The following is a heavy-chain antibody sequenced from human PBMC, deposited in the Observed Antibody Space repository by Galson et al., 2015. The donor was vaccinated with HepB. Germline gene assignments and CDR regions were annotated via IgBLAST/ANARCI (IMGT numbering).Heavy chain of an antibody. V-gene: IGHV1-69*13. CDR1: GDTFSNYA. D-gene: IGHD2-21*02. J-gene: IGHJ3*02. CDR2: IIPIFGAP. Sequence: SVKVSCKASGDTFSNYAINWVRQAPGQGLEWMGGIIPIFGAPNNAQKFQGRVTITADESTSTAYMELSSLRYEDTAVYYCARNLHCGGDCYEFVAFDIWGQGTMVTASS. CDR3: ARNLHCGGDCYEFVAFDI.